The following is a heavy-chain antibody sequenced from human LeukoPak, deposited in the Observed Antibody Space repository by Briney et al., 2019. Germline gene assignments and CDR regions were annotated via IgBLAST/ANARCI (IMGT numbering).Heavy chain of an antibody. CDR2: INHSGST. Sequence: SETLSLTXAVYGGSFSGYYWSWIRQPPGKGLEWIGEINHSGSTNYNPSLKSRVTISVDTSKNQFSLKLSSVTAADTAVYYCARGGIYGDYAVVKFDYWGQGTLVTVSS. D-gene: IGHD4-17*01. CDR1: GGSFSGYY. J-gene: IGHJ4*02. V-gene: IGHV4-34*01. CDR3: ARGGIYGDYAVVKFDY.